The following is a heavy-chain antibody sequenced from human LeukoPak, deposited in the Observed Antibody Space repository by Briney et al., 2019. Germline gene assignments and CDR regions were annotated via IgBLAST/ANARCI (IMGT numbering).Heavy chain of an antibody. Sequence: SETLSLTCTVPGGSISSSSDYWGWIRQPPGNGLEWTGCIYDSGSTSYNSSLKSRVTITIDTSKNKFSPKLNSVTAADTAVYYCAGHDDSSGYYPKSVDYWGQGTLVTVSS. CDR1: GGSISSSSDY. V-gene: IGHV4-39*01. CDR2: IYDSGST. J-gene: IGHJ4*02. D-gene: IGHD3-22*01. CDR3: AGHDDSSGYYPKSVDY.